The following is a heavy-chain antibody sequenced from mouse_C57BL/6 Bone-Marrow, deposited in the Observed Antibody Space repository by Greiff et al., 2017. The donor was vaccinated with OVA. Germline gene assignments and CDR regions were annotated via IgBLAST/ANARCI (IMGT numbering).Heavy chain of an antibody. J-gene: IGHJ3*01. CDR2: IYPGSGST. Sequence: QVQLQQSGAELVKPGASVKMSCKASGYTFTSYWITWVKQRPGRGLEWIGDIYPGSGSTNYNEKFKSKATLTVDTSSSTAYMQLSSLTSEDSAVYYCANMGIAYWGQGTLVTVSA. CDR1: GYTFTSYW. CDR3: ANMGIAY. V-gene: IGHV1-55*01.